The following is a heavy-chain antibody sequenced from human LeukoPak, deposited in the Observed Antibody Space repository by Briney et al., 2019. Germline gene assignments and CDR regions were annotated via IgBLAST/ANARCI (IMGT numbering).Heavy chain of an antibody. J-gene: IGHJ3*02. CDR3: ASGTYYYDRDHAFDI. CDR1: GGSISSSSYY. D-gene: IGHD3-22*01. Sequence: SETLSLTCTVSGGSISSSSYYWGWIRQPPGKGLELIGSVYYSGSTYYNPSLKSRVTISVDTSKNQFSLKLSSVTAADTAVYYCASGTYYYDRDHAFDIWGQGTMVTVSS. CDR2: VYYSGST. V-gene: IGHV4-39*07.